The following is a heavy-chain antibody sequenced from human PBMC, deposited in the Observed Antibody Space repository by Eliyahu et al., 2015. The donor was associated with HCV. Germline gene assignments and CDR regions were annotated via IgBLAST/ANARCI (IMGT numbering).Heavy chain of an antibody. Sequence: EVQVVESGGGLVQPGGSLRLSCAASGLTVSSNYMSWVRQAPGKGLEWVSVLYSGGTTYYADSVKGRFSISSDISKNTLYLQMNSLRAEDTALYYCARDKGGWQLAPSYWGQGTLVTVSS. CDR2: LYSGGTT. CDR3: ARDKGGWQLAPSY. J-gene: IGHJ4*02. V-gene: IGHV3-66*01. D-gene: IGHD6-6*01. CDR1: GLTVSSNY.